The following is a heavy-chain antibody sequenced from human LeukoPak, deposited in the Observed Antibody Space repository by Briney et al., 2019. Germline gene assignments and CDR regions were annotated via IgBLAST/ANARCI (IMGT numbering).Heavy chain of an antibody. CDR3: ARVREGYGGNHNWFDP. D-gene: IGHD4-23*01. CDR1: GYTFTSYG. J-gene: IGHJ5*02. CDR2: ISAYNGNT. V-gene: IGHV1-18*01. Sequence: ASVKVSCKASGYTFTSYGISWVRQAPGQGLEWMGWISAYNGNTNYAQKLQGRVTMTTDTSTSTVYMELSSLRSEDTAVYYCARVREGYGGNHNWFDPWGQGTLVTVSS.